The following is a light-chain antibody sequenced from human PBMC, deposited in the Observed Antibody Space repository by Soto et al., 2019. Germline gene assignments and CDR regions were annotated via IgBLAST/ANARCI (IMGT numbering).Light chain of an antibody. Sequence: QSVLTQPPSASGTPGQRVAISCSGGSSSIGSNPVNWYLHLPGTAPKLLIYSDNQRPSGVPDRFSGSKSGTSASLTISGLQSEDEADYFCSAWDDSIYGPVFGGETNMTVL. J-gene: IGLJ2*01. CDR3: SAWDDSIYGPV. CDR1: SSSIGSNP. CDR2: SDN. V-gene: IGLV1-44*01.